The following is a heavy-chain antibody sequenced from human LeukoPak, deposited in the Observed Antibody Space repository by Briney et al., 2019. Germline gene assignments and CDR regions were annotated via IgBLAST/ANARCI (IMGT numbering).Heavy chain of an antibody. J-gene: IGHJ4*02. CDR1: GGTFSSYA. D-gene: IGHD5-12*01. Sequence: SVKVSCKASGGTFSSYAISWVRQALGQGLEWMGRIIPILGIANYAQKFQGRVTITADKSTSTAYMELSSLRSEDTAVYYCARGGKVGVATTGPFDYWGQGTLVTVSS. CDR2: IIPILGIA. V-gene: IGHV1-69*04. CDR3: ARGGKVGVATTGPFDY.